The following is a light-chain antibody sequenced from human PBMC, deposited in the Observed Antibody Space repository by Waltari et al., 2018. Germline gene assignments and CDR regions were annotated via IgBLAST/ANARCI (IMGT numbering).Light chain of an antibody. J-gene: IGLJ7*01. CDR3: GTWDSSLSGAV. CDR2: ENT. Sequence: QSVLTQPPSVSAAPGQRVTISCSGGSSNIWNHSVTLYRQFPGTAPKLLIYENTERPSGIPGRFSGSKSGTSATLDITGLQAGDEADYYCGTWDSSLSGAVFGGGTHLTVL. CDR1: SSNIWNHS. V-gene: IGLV1-51*02.